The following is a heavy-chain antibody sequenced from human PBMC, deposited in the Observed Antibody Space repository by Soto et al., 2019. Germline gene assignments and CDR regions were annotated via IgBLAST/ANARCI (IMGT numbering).Heavy chain of an antibody. CDR3: AKRPACHNPGCHVQGHQYFDY. V-gene: IGHV3-23*01. J-gene: IGHJ4*02. CDR1: GFTFSNYA. D-gene: IGHD2-2*01. CDR2: VTGTSGGT. Sequence: PGGSLRLSCAVSGFTFSNYAMSWVRQTPGKGLEWVSTVTGTSGGTYYADSVKGRFTISRDNSKNTLYLQMNSLSVEDTAIYYCAKRPACHNPGCHVQGHQYFDYWGQGTLVTVSS.